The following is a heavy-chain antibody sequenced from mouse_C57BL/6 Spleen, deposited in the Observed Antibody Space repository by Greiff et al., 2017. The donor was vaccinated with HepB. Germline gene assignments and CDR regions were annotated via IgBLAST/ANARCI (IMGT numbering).Heavy chain of an antibody. V-gene: IGHV1-82*01. J-gene: IGHJ4*01. CDR1: GYAFSSSW. Sequence: QVQLQQSGPELVKPGASVKISCKASGYAFSSSWMNWVKQRPGKGLEWIGRIYPGDGDTNYNGKFKGKATLTADKSSSTAYMQLSSLTSEDSAVYFCASDYGIYAMDYWGQGTSVTVSS. CDR3: ASDYGIYAMDY. CDR2: IYPGDGDT. D-gene: IGHD2-1*01.